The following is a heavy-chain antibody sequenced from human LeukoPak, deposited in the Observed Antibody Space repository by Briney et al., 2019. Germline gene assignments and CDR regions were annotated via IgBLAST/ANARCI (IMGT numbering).Heavy chain of an antibody. CDR1: GFTFSYFW. V-gene: IGHV3-74*01. CDR3: AKATSSGWYYFDY. D-gene: IGHD6-19*01. CDR2: TNTDGSYS. J-gene: IGHJ4*02. Sequence: GGSLRLSCAASGFTFSYFWMHWFRQTPGKGLVWVSCTNTDGSYSSYADSVKGRFTISRDNVRNTLYLQMSSLRAEDSAVYYCAKATSSGWYYFDYWGQGTLVTVSS.